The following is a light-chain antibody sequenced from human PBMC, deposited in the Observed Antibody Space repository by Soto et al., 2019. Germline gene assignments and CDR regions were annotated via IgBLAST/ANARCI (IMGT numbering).Light chain of an antibody. CDR1: QSLLYSNGYNY. CDR2: LGS. CDR3: MQALQLRT. J-gene: IGKJ1*01. Sequence: DIVMTQSPLSLPVTPGEPASISCRSSQSLLYSNGYNYLDWYLQKPGQSPQLLIYLGSNRSSGVPDRFSGSGSGTDFTLKISREEAEDVGIYYCMQALQLRTFGQGTKVEIK. V-gene: IGKV2-28*01.